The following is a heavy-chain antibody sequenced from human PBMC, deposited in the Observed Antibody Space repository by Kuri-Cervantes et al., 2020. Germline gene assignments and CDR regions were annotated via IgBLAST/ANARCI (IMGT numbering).Heavy chain of an antibody. CDR3: AAGGYGSGSSTPFFFDY. V-gene: IGHV3-30-3*01. CDR1: GFTFSSYA. Sequence: SCAASGFTFSSYAMHWVRQAPGKGLEWVAVISYDGSNKYYADSVKGRFTISRDNSKNTLYLQMNSLRAEDTAVYYCAAGGYGSGSSTPFFFDYWGQGTLVTVSS. J-gene: IGHJ4*02. CDR2: ISYDGSNK. D-gene: IGHD3-10*01.